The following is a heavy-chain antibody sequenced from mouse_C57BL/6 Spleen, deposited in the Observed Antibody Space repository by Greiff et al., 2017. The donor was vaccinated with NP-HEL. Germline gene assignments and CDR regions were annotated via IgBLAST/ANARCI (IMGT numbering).Heavy chain of an antibody. CDR2: IDPEDGDT. J-gene: IGHJ2*01. D-gene: IGHD1-1*01. CDR3: TTYPPITTVVPYGDY. CDR1: GFNIKDYY. Sequence: VQLQQSGAELVRPGASVKLSCTASGFNIKDYYMHWVKQRPEQGLEWIGRIDPEDGDTEYAPKCQGKATMTADTSSNTAYLRLISLTSADTAVYYCTTYPPITTVVPYGDYWGQGTTLTVSS. V-gene: IGHV14-1*01.